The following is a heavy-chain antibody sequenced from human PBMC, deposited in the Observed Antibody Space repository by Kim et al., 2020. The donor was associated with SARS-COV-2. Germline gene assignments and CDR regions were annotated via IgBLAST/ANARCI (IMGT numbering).Heavy chain of an antibody. CDR1: GYTFTGYY. Sequence: ASVKVSCKASGYTFTGYYMHWVRQAPGQGLEWMGWINPNSGGTNYAQKFQGRVTMTRDTSISTAYMELSRLRSDDTAVYYCASEVVVVVAADDAFDIWGRGTMVTVSS. J-gene: IGHJ3*02. D-gene: IGHD2-15*01. CDR2: INPNSGGT. V-gene: IGHV1-2*02. CDR3: ASEVVVVVAADDAFDI.